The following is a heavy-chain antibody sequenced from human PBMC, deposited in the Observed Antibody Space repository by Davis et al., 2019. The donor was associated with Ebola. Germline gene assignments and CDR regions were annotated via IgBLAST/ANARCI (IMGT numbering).Heavy chain of an antibody. V-gene: IGHV3-49*03. CDR2: IRSKEYGGTT. Sequence: GESLKISCSASGFTFGDYVMSWFRQAPGKGLEWVGFIRSKEYGGTTEYAASVKGRFIISRDDSKSIAYLQMNSLKTEDTAVYYCTRDRIDYGDYVMDVWGQGTTVTVSS. CDR1: GFTFGDYV. D-gene: IGHD4-17*01. CDR3: TRDRIDYGDYVMDV. J-gene: IGHJ6*02.